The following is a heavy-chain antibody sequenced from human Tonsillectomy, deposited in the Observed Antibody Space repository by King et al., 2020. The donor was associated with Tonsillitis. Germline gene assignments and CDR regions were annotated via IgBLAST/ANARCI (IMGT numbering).Heavy chain of an antibody. J-gene: IGHJ4*02. CDR1: DDSISSGAYC. CDR2: IFHSGSA. V-gene: IGHV4-31*03. Sequence: VQLQESGPGLVMPSQTLSLTCTVSDDSISSGAYCWSWIRQHPVKGLEWIGYIFHSGSASYSPSLKSRATISIDTSRNQFSLTVTSVTAADTAVYYCARGNYNVGLLGYHPYFDYWGQGTLVSVSS. CDR3: ARGNYNVGLLGYHPYFDY. D-gene: IGHD5-18*01.